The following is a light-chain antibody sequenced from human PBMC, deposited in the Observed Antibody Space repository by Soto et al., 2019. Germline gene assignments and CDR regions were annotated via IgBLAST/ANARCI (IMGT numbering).Light chain of an antibody. Sequence: DIQLTQSPSSLTASVGDRVTIACRASQGIGTWLAWHQQKPGKSPKSLIYAASNLQNGVPSRFSGSGSGTDFTLTIASLQSADVATYFCQQYNTYPLTFGGGTRVEI. J-gene: IGKJ4*01. CDR3: QQYNTYPLT. CDR2: AAS. V-gene: IGKV1D-16*01. CDR1: QGIGTW.